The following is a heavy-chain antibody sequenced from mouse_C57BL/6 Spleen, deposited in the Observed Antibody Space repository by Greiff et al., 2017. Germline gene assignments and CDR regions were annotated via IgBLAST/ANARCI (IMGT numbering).Heavy chain of an antibody. CDR1: GFTFSSYG. CDR2: ISSGGSYT. CDR3: ARQTVITTVVSPFAY. J-gene: IGHJ3*01. V-gene: IGHV5-6*01. D-gene: IGHD1-1*01. Sequence: EVHLVESGGDLVKPGGSLKLSCAASGFTFSSYGMSWVRQTPDKRLEWVATISSGGSYTYYPDSVKGRFTISRDNAKNTLYLQRSSLKSEDTAMYYCARQTVITTVVSPFAYWGQGTLVTVSA.